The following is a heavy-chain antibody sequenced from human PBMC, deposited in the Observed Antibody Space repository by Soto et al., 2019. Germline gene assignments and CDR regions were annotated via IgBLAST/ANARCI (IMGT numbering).Heavy chain of an antibody. CDR3: AKVRPYYDN. D-gene: IGHD3-22*01. CDR2: ITGRGDST. V-gene: IGHV3-23*01. J-gene: IGHJ4*02. CDR1: GFTFSNYA. Sequence: GGSLRLSCAASGFTFSNYAMNWVRQAPGKGLEWVSAITGRGDSTYYADSVKGRFTISRDNSKNTLYLQMNSLRAEDTAVYYCAKVRPYYDNWGQGTLVTVSS.